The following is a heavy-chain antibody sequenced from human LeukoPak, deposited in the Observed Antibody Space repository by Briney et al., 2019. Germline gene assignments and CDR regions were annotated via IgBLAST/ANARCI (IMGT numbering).Heavy chain of an antibody. CDR3: ARVGLIGDYVDY. D-gene: IGHD4-17*01. J-gene: IGHJ4*02. CDR1: GFTFSDYY. CDR2: ISSSSSYT. V-gene: IGHV3-11*06. Sequence: GGSLRLSCAASGFTFSDYYMSWIRQAPGKGLEWVSCISSSSSYTNYADSVKGRFTISRDNAKNSLYLQMNSLRAEDTAVYYRARVGLIGDYVDYWGQGTLVTVSS.